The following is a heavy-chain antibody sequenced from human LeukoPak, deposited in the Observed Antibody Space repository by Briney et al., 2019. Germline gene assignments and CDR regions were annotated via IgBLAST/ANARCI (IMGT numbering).Heavy chain of an antibody. CDR1: GFTFSTYS. CDR3: VRDSAYCGGDCLPDTDAFDI. V-gene: IGHV3-21*01. CDR2: ISSSSSYI. J-gene: IGHJ3*02. Sequence: GGSLRLSCAASGFTFSTYSMNWVRQAPGKGLEWVSSISSSSSYIYHADSVKGRFTISRDNAKNSLYLQMNSLRAEDTAVYYCVRDSAYCGGDCLPDTDAFDIWGQGTMVTVSS. D-gene: IGHD2-21*01.